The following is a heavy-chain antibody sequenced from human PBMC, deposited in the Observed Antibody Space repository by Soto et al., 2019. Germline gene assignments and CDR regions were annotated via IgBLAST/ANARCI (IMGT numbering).Heavy chain of an antibody. CDR1: GFTFSSYA. CDR3: AKPLLTTPENNWFDP. Sequence: PGGSLRLSCAGSGFTFSSYAMSWVRQAPGKGLEWVSAISGSGGSTYYADSVKGRFAISRDNSKNTLYLQMNSLRAEDTAVYYCAKPLLTTPENNWFDPWGQGSLVSVSS. D-gene: IGHD2-15*01. CDR2: ISGSGGST. J-gene: IGHJ5*02. V-gene: IGHV3-23*01.